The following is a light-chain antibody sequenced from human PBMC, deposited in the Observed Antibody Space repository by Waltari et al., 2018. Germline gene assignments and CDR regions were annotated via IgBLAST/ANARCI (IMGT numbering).Light chain of an antibody. CDR3: QQYDNLQIT. CDR1: QDISNY. Sequence: DIQMTQFPSSLSASVGDRVTITCQPSQDISNYFNRYQQQPGKAPKLLIYDASNLEKGVPSRFSGSGSGTDFTFTSSSLQPEEIATYYCQQYDNLQITFGQGTRLEIK. V-gene: IGKV1-33*01. CDR2: DAS. J-gene: IGKJ5*01.